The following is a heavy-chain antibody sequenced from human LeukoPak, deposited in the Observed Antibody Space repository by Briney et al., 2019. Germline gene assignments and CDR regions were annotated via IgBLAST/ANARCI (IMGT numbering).Heavy chain of an antibody. D-gene: IGHD5-18*01. CDR2: IYYSGST. Sequence: NPSETLSLTCTVSGGSIGSSDSFWGWIRQPPGKGLEWIGYIYYSGSTNYSPSLKSRVTISVDTSKNQFSLKLSSVTAADTAVYYCARSEYSYGADAFDIWGQGTMVTVSS. J-gene: IGHJ3*02. CDR3: ARSEYSYGADAFDI. CDR1: GGSIGSSDSF. V-gene: IGHV4-61*05.